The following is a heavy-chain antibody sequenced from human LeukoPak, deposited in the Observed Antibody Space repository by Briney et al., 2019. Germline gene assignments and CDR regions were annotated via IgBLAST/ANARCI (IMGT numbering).Heavy chain of an antibody. D-gene: IGHD3-22*01. Sequence: PGGSLRLSCVASGFTFSSYWMSWVRQAPGKGLEWVSGISPSGDITYYADSVKGRFTISRDNSKNTLYLQMNSLRAEDTAVYYCAKRATYYYDSSGDDAFDIWGQGTMVTVSS. J-gene: IGHJ3*02. CDR1: GFTFSSYW. CDR2: ISPSGDIT. V-gene: IGHV3-23*01. CDR3: AKRATYYYDSSGDDAFDI.